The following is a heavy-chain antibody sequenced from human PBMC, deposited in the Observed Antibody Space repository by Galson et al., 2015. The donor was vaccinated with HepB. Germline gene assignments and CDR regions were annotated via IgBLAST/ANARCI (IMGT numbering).Heavy chain of an antibody. CDR3: ARDEALRFYFDY. CDR2: ISYDGSNK. Sequence: SLRLSCAASGFTFSSYAMHWVRQAPGKGLEWVAVISYDGSNKYYADSVKGRFTISRDNSKNTLYLQMNSLRAEDTAVDYCARDEALRFYFDYWGQGTLVTVSS. CDR1: GFTFSSYA. D-gene: IGHD2-8*01. V-gene: IGHV3-30-3*01. J-gene: IGHJ4*02.